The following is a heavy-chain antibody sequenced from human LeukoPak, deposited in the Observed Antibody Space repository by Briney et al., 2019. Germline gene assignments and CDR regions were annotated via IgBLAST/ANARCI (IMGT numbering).Heavy chain of an antibody. J-gene: IGHJ4*02. CDR1: GSTFSDYY. CDR3: TRMTTNDY. V-gene: IGHV3-11*03. CDR2: LSSSSIHT. D-gene: IGHD4-11*01. Sequence: GGSLRLSCAASGSTFSDYYMNWIRQAPGKGLEWISYLSSSSIHTNYADSVKGRFTISRDNAKNSLYLQVNSLRAEDTAVYYCTRMTTNDYWGQGTLVTVSS.